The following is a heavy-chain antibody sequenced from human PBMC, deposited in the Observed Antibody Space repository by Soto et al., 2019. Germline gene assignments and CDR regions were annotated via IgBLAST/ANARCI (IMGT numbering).Heavy chain of an antibody. CDR1: GFTFSTYA. D-gene: IGHD6-19*01. J-gene: IGHJ4*02. Sequence: GGSLRLSCAASGFTFSTYAMSWVRQSPGKGLEWVSSISGSDGSTWYADSVKGRFTISRGSSKNNLFLQMNSLRVEDTAVYYCARKSGQWLPYFDYWGPGTLVTVSS. CDR2: ISGSDGST. V-gene: IGHV3-23*01. CDR3: ARKSGQWLPYFDY.